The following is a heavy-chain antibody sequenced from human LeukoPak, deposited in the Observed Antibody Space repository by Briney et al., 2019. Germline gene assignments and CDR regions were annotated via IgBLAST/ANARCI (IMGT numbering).Heavy chain of an antibody. V-gene: IGHV3-20*04. CDR2: INWNGGST. CDR3: ARSSYYYDSSGYFDY. D-gene: IGHD3-22*01. J-gene: IGHJ4*02. CDR1: GFTFDDYG. Sequence: GGSLRLSCAASGFTFDDYGMSWVRQAPGKGLEWVSGINWNGGSTGYADSVKGRFTISRDNAKNSLYLQMNSLRAEDTAVYYCARSSYYYDSSGYFDYWGQGTLVTVSS.